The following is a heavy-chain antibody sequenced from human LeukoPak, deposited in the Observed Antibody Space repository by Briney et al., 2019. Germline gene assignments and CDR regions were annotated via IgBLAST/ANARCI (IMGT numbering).Heavy chain of an antibody. Sequence: PSETLSLTCAVYGGSFSGYYWSWIRQPPGKGLEWIGEINHSGSTNYNPSLKSRVTISVDTSKNQFSLKLSSVTAADTAVYYCARLRRGLRYFDYWGQGTLVTVSS. D-gene: IGHD3-9*01. J-gene: IGHJ4*02. CDR3: ARLRRGLRYFDY. CDR2: INHSGST. CDR1: GGSFSGYY. V-gene: IGHV4-34*01.